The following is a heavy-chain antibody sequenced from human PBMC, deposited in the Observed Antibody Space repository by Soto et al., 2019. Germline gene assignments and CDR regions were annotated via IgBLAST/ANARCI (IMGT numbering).Heavy chain of an antibody. CDR1: GYSFTSNW. CDR3: ATHFSPDSPEHYYYDMDV. J-gene: IGHJ6*02. V-gene: IGHV5-51*07. D-gene: IGHD1-1*01. CDR2: IYTCDSDT. Sequence: PGAALNFSCTGSGYSFTSNWIGWVQQLPGKGLEWMGIIYTCDSDTKYRPSFEGQATIAADKTISAAYLQWSSLKASDTAMYYSATHFSPDSPEHYYYDMDVWGQGTTVTVSS.